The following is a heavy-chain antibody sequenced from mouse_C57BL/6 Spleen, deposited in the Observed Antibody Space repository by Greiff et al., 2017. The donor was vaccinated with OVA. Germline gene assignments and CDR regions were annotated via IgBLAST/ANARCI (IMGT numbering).Heavy chain of an antibody. D-gene: IGHD1-1*01. J-gene: IGHJ4*01. CDR3: ALTTVVATRAMDY. Sequence: VQLQQPGAELVKPGASVKVSCKASGYTFTSYWMHWVKQRPGQGLEWIGRIHPSDSDTNYNQKFKGKATLTVDKSSSTAYMQLSSLTSEDSAVYYCALTTVVATRAMDYWGQGTSVTVSS. V-gene: IGHV1-74*01. CDR2: IHPSDSDT. CDR1: GYTFTSYW.